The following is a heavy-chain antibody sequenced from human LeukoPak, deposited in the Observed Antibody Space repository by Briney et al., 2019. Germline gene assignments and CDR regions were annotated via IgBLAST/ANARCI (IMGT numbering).Heavy chain of an antibody. CDR2: ISSSSSYI. V-gene: IGHV3-21*04. Sequence: GGSLRLSCAASGFTFNTYTMNWVRQAPDKGLEWVSLISSSSSYIYYTDSVRGRFSISRDNSKHTLYLQMNSLRAEDTAVYYCARERAGGKWLFQGGWFDPWGQGTLVTVSS. CDR3: ARERAGGKWLFQGGWFDP. CDR1: GFTFNTYT. J-gene: IGHJ5*02. D-gene: IGHD3-22*01.